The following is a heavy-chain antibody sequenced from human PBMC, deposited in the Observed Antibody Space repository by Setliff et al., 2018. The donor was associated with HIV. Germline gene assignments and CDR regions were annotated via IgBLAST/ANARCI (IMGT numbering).Heavy chain of an antibody. CDR2: ISSSSSII. J-gene: IGHJ4*02. CDR1: GFTFSSYS. CDR3: AVAAAGFYYFDY. Sequence: GGSLRLSCAASGFTFSSYSMNWVRQAPGKGLEWVSYISSSSSIIYYADSVRGRFTISRDNAKSSLYLQVNSLRAEDTAVYYCAVAAAGFYYFDYWGQGTLVTVSS. D-gene: IGHD6-13*01. V-gene: IGHV3-48*04.